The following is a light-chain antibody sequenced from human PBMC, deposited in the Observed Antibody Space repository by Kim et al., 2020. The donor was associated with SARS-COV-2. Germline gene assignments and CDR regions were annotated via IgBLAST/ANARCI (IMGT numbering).Light chain of an antibody. Sequence: EVVLTQSPATLSLSPGERATLACRASQSIISNYLAWYQHKPGQAPRLLIHGVSTRATGIPARFSGSGSGTEFTLTISSLQSEDFAVYYCQQYCHWPLTFGGGTKVDIK. V-gene: IGKV3D-15*01. J-gene: IGKJ4*01. CDR3: QQYCHWPLT. CDR2: GVS. CDR1: QSIISN.